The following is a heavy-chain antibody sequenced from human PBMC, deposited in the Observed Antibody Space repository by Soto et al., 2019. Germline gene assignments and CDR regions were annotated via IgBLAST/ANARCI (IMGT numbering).Heavy chain of an antibody. CDR3: AREGVAPYYYYGMDV. V-gene: IGHV1-18*01. Sequence: QVQLVQSGAEVKKPGASVKVSCKAFGYTFTRSGISWVRQDPGQGTEWMGWISSYNGETNIAQTCQGRVTMTTDTSTSTAYMELRSLRSDDTAVYYCAREGVAPYYYYGMDVWGQGTPVTVSS. D-gene: IGHD5-12*01. CDR1: GYTFTRSG. J-gene: IGHJ6*02. CDR2: ISSYNGET.